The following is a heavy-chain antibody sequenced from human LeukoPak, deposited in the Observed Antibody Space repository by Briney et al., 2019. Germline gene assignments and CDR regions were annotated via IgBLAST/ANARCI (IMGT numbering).Heavy chain of an antibody. J-gene: IGHJ3*01. CDR3: AREEHRLAEAGTSAFDL. CDR2: INRDGGLT. CDR1: GFTFSENW. Sequence: GGSERLSCVASGFTFSENWMHWVRQAPGKGLAWVSHINRDGGLTNYADSVKGRFTISRDHARNTVYLQMSSLRVEDTAIYFCAREEHRLAEAGTSAFDLGGQGTLVTVSP. V-gene: IGHV3-74*01. D-gene: IGHD6-13*01.